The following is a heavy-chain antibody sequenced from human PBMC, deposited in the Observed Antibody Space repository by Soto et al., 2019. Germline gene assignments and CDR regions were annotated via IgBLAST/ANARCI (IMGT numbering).Heavy chain of an antibody. V-gene: IGHV1-18*01. CDR2: ISAYNGNT. CDR3: AGDRTSTYYDDSSGYYYEGYFDY. Sequence: QVQLVQSGAEVKKPGASVKVSCKASGYTFTRYGISWVRQAPGQGLEWMGWISAYNGNTNYAEKVQGRVTMTTDTPTRPAYMELGSVRSDDTERYYCAGDRTSTYYDDSSGYYYEGYFDYWGKGTLFTVSS. J-gene: IGHJ4*02. D-gene: IGHD3-22*01. CDR1: GYTFTRYG.